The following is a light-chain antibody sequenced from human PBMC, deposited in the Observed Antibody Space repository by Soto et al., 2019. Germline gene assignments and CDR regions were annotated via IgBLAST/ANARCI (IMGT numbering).Light chain of an antibody. V-gene: IGKV3-20*01. J-gene: IGKJ4*01. Sequence: EIVLTQSPGTLSLSPGARATLSCRACQSVSSSYLAWYQQKPGQAPRLLIYGASSRATGIPDRFSGSGSGTDFTLTISRLEPEDLAVYYCQQYGSSPLTFGGGTKVDIK. CDR3: QQYGSSPLT. CDR2: GAS. CDR1: QSVSSSY.